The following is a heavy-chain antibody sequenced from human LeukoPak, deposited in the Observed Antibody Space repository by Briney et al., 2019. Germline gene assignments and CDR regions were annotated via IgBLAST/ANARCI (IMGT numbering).Heavy chain of an antibody. D-gene: IGHD6-13*01. CDR3: AREDWGLDGSSSSFNWFDP. J-gene: IGHJ5*02. CDR2: INPNSGGT. Sequence: ASVKVSCKASGYTFTGYYMHWVRQAPGQGLEWMGWINPNSGGTNYAQKFQGRVTMTRDTSISTAYMELSRLRSDDTAVYYCAREDWGLDGSSSSFNWFDPWGQGTLVTVSS. CDR1: GYTFTGYY. V-gene: IGHV1-2*02.